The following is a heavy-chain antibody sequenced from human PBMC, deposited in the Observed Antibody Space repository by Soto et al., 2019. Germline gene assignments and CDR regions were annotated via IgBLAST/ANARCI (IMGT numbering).Heavy chain of an antibody. CDR2: MNPNSGNT. D-gene: IGHD3-16*01. CDR1: GYTFTSYD. V-gene: IGHV1-8*01. Sequence: ASVKVSCKASGYTFTSYDINWVRQATGQGLEWMGWMNPNSGNTGYAQKFQGRVTMTRNTSISTAYMELSSLRSEDTAVYYCARVFKTTPLRTTWGKRGFDPWGQGTLVTVSS. J-gene: IGHJ5*02. CDR3: ARVFKTTPLRTTWGKRGFDP.